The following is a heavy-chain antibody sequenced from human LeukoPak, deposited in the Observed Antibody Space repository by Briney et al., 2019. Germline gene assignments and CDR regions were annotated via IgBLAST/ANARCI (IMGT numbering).Heavy chain of an antibody. CDR2: ISGSGGST. J-gene: IGHJ2*01. CDR3: TKGVVGAKPPRYFDL. D-gene: IGHD1-26*01. Sequence: PGGSLRLSCAASGFTFSSYWMHWVRQAPGKGLEWVSAISGSGGSTYYADSVKGRFTISRDNSKNTLYLQMNSLRAEDTAVYYCTKGVVGAKPPRYFDLWGRGTLVTVSS. V-gene: IGHV3-23*01. CDR1: GFTFSSYW.